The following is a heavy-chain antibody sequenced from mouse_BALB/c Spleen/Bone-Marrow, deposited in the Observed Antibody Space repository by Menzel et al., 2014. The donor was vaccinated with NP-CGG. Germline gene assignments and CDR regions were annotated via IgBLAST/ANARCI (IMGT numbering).Heavy chain of an antibody. CDR1: GYTFTDXY. V-gene: IGHV1S53*02. CDR2: IFXXXDNT. CDR3: VRSGGSYRAYAMDY. J-gene: IGHJ4*01. D-gene: IGHD1-1*02. Sequence: QVQXQQSAAELVKPGASVKISCKASGYTFTDXYXHWVXQRPXXGXEWIXXIFXXXDNTMDNEKFKDKATLTADRSSNTAYMHLTSLTSEDSAVYLCVRSGGSYRAYAMDYWGQGTSVTVSS.